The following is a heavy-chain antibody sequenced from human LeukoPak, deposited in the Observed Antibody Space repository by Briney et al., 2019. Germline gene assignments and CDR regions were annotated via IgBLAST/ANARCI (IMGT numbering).Heavy chain of an antibody. D-gene: IGHD3-10*01. J-gene: IGHJ4*02. CDR1: GFTFNIYA. CDR2: ISGGGRST. Sequence: PGGSLRLSCAASGFTFNIYAMSWVRQAPGKGLEWVSTISGGGRSTYYADSAKGRFTISRDNSINTLFLQMNSLRVEDTAVYYCAKAPGTPADPYYFDYWGQGALVTVSS. CDR3: AKAPGTPADPYYFDY. V-gene: IGHV3-23*01.